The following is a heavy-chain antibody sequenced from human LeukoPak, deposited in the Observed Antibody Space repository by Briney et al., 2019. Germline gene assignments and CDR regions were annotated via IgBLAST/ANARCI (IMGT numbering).Heavy chain of an antibody. V-gene: IGHV3-74*01. J-gene: IGHJ4*02. CDR3: ARVRATFSPHFDN. Sequence: GGSLRLSCAASGFTFSSYWMHWVRQAPGQGLMWFSRINSDGSITNYADSVKGRFTISRDNAKNTLYLQMNSLRAEDTAVYYCARVRATFSPHFDNWGQGTLVTVSS. CDR2: INSDGSIT. D-gene: IGHD5-12*01. CDR1: GFTFSSYW.